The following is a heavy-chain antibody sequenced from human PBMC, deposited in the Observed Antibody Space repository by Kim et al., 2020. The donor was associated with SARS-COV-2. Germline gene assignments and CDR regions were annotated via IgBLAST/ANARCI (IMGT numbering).Heavy chain of an antibody. CDR1: GGSFSGYY. J-gene: IGHJ5*02. V-gene: IGHV4-34*01. CDR3: ARDSVRSSSLGARRAYNWFDP. Sequence: SETLSLTCAVYGGSFSGYYWSWIRQPPGKGLEWIGEINHSGSTNYNPSLKSRVTISVDTSKNQFSLKLSSVTAADTAVYYCARDSVRSSSLGARRAYNWFDPWGQGTLVTVSS. CDR2: INHSGST. D-gene: IGHD6-13*01.